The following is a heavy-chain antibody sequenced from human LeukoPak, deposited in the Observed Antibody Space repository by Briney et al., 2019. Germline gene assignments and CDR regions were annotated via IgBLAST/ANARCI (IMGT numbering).Heavy chain of an antibody. CDR3: VRSQYSSSS. CDR2: IKHDGSEK. D-gene: IGHD6-13*01. Sequence: PGGSLRLSCAASGFSFSTDWVGWVRQAPGKGLEWVANIKHDGSEKHYVDSVKGRFTISRDNAKNSLYLQMNSLRVEDTALYYWVRSQYSSSSWGQGTLVTVSS. V-gene: IGHV3-7*01. CDR1: GFSFSTDW. J-gene: IGHJ5*02.